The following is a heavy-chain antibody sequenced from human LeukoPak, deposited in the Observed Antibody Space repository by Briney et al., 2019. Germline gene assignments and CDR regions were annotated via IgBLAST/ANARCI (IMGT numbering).Heavy chain of an antibody. CDR1: GFTFSDYW. CDR2: ITHGGDRA. J-gene: IGHJ4*02. CDR3: ARDSGVSTPLDH. D-gene: IGHD2/OR15-2a*01. V-gene: IGHV3-74*03. Sequence: GGSLRLSCQASGFTFSDYWIHWVRQAPGKGLVWVPRITHGGDRAEYAGSVEGRFTTSRDNAKNTVYLQLNSLRAEDTAVYYCARDSGVSTPLDHWGQGALVTVSS.